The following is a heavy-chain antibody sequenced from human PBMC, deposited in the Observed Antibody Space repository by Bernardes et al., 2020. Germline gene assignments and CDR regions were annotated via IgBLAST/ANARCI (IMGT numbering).Heavy chain of an antibody. CDR2: MSSSGNMI. Sequence: GGSLRLSCAASGFTFSSSDMNWVRQAPGKGLEWVSDMSSSGNMIHYADSVKGRFTISRDNAKNSLYLQMNRLRVEDTAVYYCAREGPYDFDIWGQGTRVTVSS. V-gene: IGHV3-48*03. J-gene: IGHJ3*02. CDR1: GFTFSSSD. CDR3: AREGPYDFDI.